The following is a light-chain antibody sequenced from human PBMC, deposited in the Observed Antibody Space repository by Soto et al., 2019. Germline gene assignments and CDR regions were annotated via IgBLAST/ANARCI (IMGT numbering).Light chain of an antibody. CDR1: QGISSY. Sequence: AIRMTQSPSSFSASTGDRVTITCRASQGISSYLDWYQQKPGKAPKLLIYAASTLQRGVPSRFSGSGSGTDFTLTISCLQSEDFATYYCQQYYSYPLTFGGGTKVEIK. CDR2: AAS. CDR3: QQYYSYPLT. V-gene: IGKV1-8*01. J-gene: IGKJ4*01.